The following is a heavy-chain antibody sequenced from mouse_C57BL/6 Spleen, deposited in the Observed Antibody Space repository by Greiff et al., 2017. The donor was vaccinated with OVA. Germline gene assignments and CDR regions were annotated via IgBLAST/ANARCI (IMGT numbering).Heavy chain of an antibody. CDR3: ARDTYYYSNYVWFAY. J-gene: IGHJ3*01. D-gene: IGHD2-5*01. CDR1: GFTFSSYA. V-gene: IGHV5-4*01. Sequence: DVMLVESGGGLVKPGGSLKLSCAASGFTFSSYAMSWVRQTPEKRLEWVATISDGGSYTYYPDNVKGRFTISRDNAKNNLYLQMSHLKSEDTAMDYCARDTYYYSNYVWFAYWGQGTLVTVSA. CDR2: ISDGGSYT.